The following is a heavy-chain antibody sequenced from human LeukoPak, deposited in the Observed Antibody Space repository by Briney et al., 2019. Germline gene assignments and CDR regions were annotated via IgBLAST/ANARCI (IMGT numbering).Heavy chain of an antibody. CDR2: INPNSGGT. CDR1: GYTFTVYY. V-gene: IGHV1-2*02. Sequence: ASVKVSCKASGYTFTVYYIHWVRQAPGQGPECMGWINPNSGGTNYAQKFQGRVTMTRDTSISTAYMELNRLTSDDTAVYYCARDPSSSYYLDYWGQGTLVTVS. D-gene: IGHD6-6*01. CDR3: ARDPSSSYYLDY. J-gene: IGHJ4*02.